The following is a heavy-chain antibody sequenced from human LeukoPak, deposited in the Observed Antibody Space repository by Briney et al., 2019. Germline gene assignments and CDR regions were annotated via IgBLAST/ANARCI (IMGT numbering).Heavy chain of an antibody. D-gene: IGHD3-22*01. CDR3: AKARPYYYDSSGYLPFDY. V-gene: IGHV3-53*01. Sequence: PGGSLRLSCAVSGFTVSSKYMSWVRQAPGKGLEWVSVIYSNGDTYYTDSVKGRFTISRDNSKNTLYLQMNSLRAEDTAVYYCAKARPYYYDSSGYLPFDYWGQGTLVTVSS. J-gene: IGHJ4*02. CDR1: GFTVSSKY. CDR2: IYSNGDT.